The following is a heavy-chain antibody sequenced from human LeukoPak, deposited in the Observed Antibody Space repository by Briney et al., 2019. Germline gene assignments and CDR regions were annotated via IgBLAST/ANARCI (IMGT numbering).Heavy chain of an antibody. J-gene: IGHJ1*01. Sequence: SETLSLTCTASGDSVSSYYWSWIRQPPEKGPEWIGYISYGGSTNYNPSLRGRVTISVDTSQNQFSLKLSSVTAADTAVYYCASSPRGTEYFHHWGQGTLVTVSS. D-gene: IGHD3-10*01. V-gene: IGHV4-59*08. CDR2: ISYGGST. CDR1: GDSVSSYY. CDR3: ASSPRGTEYFHH.